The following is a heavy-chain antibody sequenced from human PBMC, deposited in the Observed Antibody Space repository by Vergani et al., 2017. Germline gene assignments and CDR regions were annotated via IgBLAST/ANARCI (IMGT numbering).Heavy chain of an antibody. CDR2: IYSTGST. J-gene: IGHJ6*03. CDR1: GGPFNTYY. Sequence: QVQLEESGPGLVKPSETLSLPCTVSGGPFNTYYWRWIRQSPGKGLEWIGYIYSTGSTNYNPSLKSRVTISVDTSKNQFSLKLSSVTAADTAVYYCARGPKPYYYYYMDVWGKXP. CDR3: ARGPKPYYYYYMDV. V-gene: IGHV4-59*12.